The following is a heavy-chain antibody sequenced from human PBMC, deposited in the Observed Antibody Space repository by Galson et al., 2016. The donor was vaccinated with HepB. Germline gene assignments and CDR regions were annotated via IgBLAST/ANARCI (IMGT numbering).Heavy chain of an antibody. J-gene: IGHJ4*02. CDR3: ARVEYASSTGANRFDY. CDR1: GYTFTSYD. V-gene: IGHV1-8*02. Sequence: SVKVSCKASGYTFTSYDIHWVRQATGQGLGWMGWMNPNSGNTGYAQKFQGRVTLTRSTTKSTVYMELRSLRSEVKAMYYCARVEYASSTGANRFDYWGQGTLVTVST. D-gene: IGHD6-6*01. CDR2: MNPNSGNT.